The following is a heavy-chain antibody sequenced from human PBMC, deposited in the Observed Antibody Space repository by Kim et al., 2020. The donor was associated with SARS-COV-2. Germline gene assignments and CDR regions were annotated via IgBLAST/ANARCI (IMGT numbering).Heavy chain of an antibody. CDR3: ASSGGYYTTDYYFDY. V-gene: IGHV3-7*01. D-gene: IGHD1-26*01. J-gene: IGHJ4*02. Sequence: DTVKGRFTIARDNAKNSLYLQMNSLRAEDTAVYYCASSGGYYTTDYYFDYWGQGTLVTVSS.